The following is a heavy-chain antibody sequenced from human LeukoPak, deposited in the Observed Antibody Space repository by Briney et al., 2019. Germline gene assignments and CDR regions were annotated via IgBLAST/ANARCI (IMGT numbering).Heavy chain of an antibody. V-gene: IGHV3-23*01. CDR2: ISGSGGST. D-gene: IGHD6-19*01. CDR1: GGSITSYY. CDR3: AKDHSSGWYPRNYFDY. Sequence: ETLSLTCTVSGGSITSYYWSWIRQPPGKGLEWVSCISGSGGSTYYADFVKGRFTISRDNSMNTLYLQMNSLRAEDTAVYYCAKDHSSGWYPRNYFDYWGQGTLVTVSS. J-gene: IGHJ4*02.